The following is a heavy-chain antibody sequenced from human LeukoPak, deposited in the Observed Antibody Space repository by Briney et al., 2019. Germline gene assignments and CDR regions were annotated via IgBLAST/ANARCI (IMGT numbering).Heavy chain of an antibody. CDR1: GGSISSSSYY. Sequence: PSETLSLTCTVSGGSISSSSYYWGRIRQPPGKGLEWIGSIYYSGSTYYNPSLKSRVIISVDTSKNQFSLKLSSVTAADTAVYYCASRYCSSTSCYLDYWGQGTLVTVSS. J-gene: IGHJ4*02. CDR3: ASRYCSSTSCYLDY. D-gene: IGHD2-2*01. CDR2: IYYSGST. V-gene: IGHV4-39*01.